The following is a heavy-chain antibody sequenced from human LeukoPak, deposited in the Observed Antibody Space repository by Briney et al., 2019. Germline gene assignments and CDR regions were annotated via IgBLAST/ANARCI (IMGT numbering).Heavy chain of an antibody. J-gene: IGHJ4*02. CDR3: ARDLLGWELRYFDY. CDR1: GFTFSSYW. D-gene: IGHD1-26*01. CDR2: ISSSSSYI. Sequence: GGSLRLSCAASGFTFSSYWMSWVRQAPGKGLEWVSSISSSSSYIYYADSVKGRFTISRDNAKNSLYLQMNSLRAEDTAVYYCARDLLGWELRYFDYWGQGTLVTVSS. V-gene: IGHV3-21*01.